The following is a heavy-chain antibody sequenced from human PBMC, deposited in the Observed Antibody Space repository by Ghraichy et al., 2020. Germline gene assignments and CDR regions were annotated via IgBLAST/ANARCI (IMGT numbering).Heavy chain of an antibody. CDR1: GFTFSSYA. CDR3: ATNRRDCSGGSCYSFDY. J-gene: IGHJ4*02. D-gene: IGHD2-15*01. CDR2: ISGSGGST. Sequence: AGSLRLSCAASGFTFSSYAMSWVRQAPGKGLEWVSAISGSGGSTYYADSVKGRFTISRDNSKNTLYLQMNSLRAEDTAVYYCATNRRDCSGGSCYSFDYWGQGTLVTVSS. V-gene: IGHV3-23*01.